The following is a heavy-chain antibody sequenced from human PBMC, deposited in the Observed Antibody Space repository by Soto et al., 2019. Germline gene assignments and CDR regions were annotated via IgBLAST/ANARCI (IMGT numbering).Heavy chain of an antibody. Sequence: PGGSLRLSCAASGFTVSSNYMSWVRQAPGKGLEWVSVIYSGGSTYYADSVKGRFTISRHNSKNTLCLQMNSLRAEDTAVYYCARIQWELLGGRHYFDYWGQGTLVTVSS. J-gene: IGHJ4*02. CDR3: ARIQWELLGGRHYFDY. D-gene: IGHD1-26*01. V-gene: IGHV3-53*04. CDR1: GFTVSSNY. CDR2: IYSGGST.